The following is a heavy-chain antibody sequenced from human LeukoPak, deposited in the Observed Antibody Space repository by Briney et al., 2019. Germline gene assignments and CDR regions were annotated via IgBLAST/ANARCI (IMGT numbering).Heavy chain of an antibody. D-gene: IGHD2-21*02. V-gene: IGHV3-23*01. Sequence: GGSLRLSCAASGFSFSSYAMSWVRQAPGKGLEWVSTISGSGGSTHYVDSAKGRFTISRDNSKLTLYLQLNSLRADDTAVYYCGRRPVNGVTAYWYFDLWGRGTLVTVSS. J-gene: IGHJ2*01. CDR3: GRRPVNGVTAYWYFDL. CDR2: ISGSGGST. CDR1: GFSFSSYA.